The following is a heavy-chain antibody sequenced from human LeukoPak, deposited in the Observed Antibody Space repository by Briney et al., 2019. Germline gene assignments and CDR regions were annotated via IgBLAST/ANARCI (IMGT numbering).Heavy chain of an antibody. Sequence: GRSLRLSCAASGFTFFSYGMHWFCQAPGKGLEWVSLIWYDGSNKYYADSVKGRFTISRDDSQNTLSLQMNSLRAEDTAVYYCAKTRPGKPFEFDIWGQGTMVTVSS. CDR2: IWYDGSNK. V-gene: IGHV3-33*06. CDR1: GFTFFSYG. D-gene: IGHD1-1*01. CDR3: AKTRPGKPFEFDI. J-gene: IGHJ3*02.